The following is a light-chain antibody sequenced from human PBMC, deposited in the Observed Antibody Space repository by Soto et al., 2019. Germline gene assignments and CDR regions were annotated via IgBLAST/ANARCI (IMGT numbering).Light chain of an antibody. CDR2: AAS. CDR1: RSLSSSY. Sequence: EIVLTQSPGTLSLSPGERATLSCRASRSLSSSYVVWYQQKPGQAPRLLSYAASRRATGIPDRFSGSGSATEYTLTISRLEPEDFAVYYCQHQGTFGQGTKLEIK. J-gene: IGKJ2*01. V-gene: IGKV3-20*01. CDR3: QHQGT.